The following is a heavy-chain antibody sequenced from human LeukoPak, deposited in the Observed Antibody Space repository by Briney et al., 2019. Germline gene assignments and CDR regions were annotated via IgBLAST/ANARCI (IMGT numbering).Heavy chain of an antibody. CDR3: SRMGDFGDPGWFDP. CDR2: IYYSGST. CDR1: GGSISSYY. J-gene: IGHJ5*02. Sequence: SETLSLTCTVSGGSISSYYWSWIRQPPGKGLEWIGYIYYSGSTNYNPSLKSRVTISVDTSKNQFSLKLSSVTAADTAGYYWSRMGDFGDPGWFDPWGQGTLVTVSS. V-gene: IGHV4-59*01. D-gene: IGHD3-10*01.